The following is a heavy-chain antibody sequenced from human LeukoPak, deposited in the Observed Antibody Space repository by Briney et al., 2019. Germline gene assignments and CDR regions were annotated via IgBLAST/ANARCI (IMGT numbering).Heavy chain of an antibody. CDR3: ARRLIDCSGGSCYTDWVDH. J-gene: IGHJ5*02. V-gene: IGHV3-21*01. Sequence: GGSLRLSCAASGFTFSSYSMNWVRQAPGKGLEWVSSISSSSSYIYYADSVKGRFTISRDNAKNSLYLQMNSLRAEDTAVYYCARRLIDCSGGSCYTDWVDHWGQGTLVTVSS. D-gene: IGHD2-15*01. CDR2: ISSSSSYI. CDR1: GFTFSSYS.